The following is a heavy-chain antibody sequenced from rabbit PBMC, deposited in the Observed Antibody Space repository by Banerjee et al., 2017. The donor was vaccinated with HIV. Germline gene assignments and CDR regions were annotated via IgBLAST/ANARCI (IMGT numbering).Heavy chain of an antibody. CDR1: GFTLSSYW. CDR2: IDAGSSGNT. V-gene: IGHV1S40*01. CDR3: ARDWAADSSTHYDL. J-gene: IGHJ4*01. D-gene: IGHD8-1*01. Sequence: QSLEESGGGLVKPGASLTLTCTASGFTLSSYWMCWVRQAPGKGLEWIACIDAGSSGNTYYANWAKGRFTISKTSSTTVTLQMTSLTAADTATYFCARDWAADSSTHYDLWGQGTLVTDS.